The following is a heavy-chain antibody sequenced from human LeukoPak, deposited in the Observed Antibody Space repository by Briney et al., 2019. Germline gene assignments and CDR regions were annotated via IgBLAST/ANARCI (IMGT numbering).Heavy chain of an antibody. CDR2: INPNSGGT. V-gene: IGHV1-2*02. D-gene: IGHD3-16*02. CDR3: ARDQHDYVWGSYRSEDAFDI. J-gene: IGHJ3*02. CDR1: GYTFTGHY. Sequence: ASVKVSCKASGYTFTGHYMHWVRQAPGQGLEWMGWINPNSGGTNYAQKFQGRVTMTRDTSISTAYMELSSLRSEDTAVYYCARDQHDYVWGSYRSEDAFDIWGQGTMVTVSS.